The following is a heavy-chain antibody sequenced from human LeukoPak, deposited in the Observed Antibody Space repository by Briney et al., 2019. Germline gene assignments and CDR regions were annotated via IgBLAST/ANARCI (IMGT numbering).Heavy chain of an antibody. J-gene: IGHJ5*02. CDR1: GGSISSGSYY. V-gene: IGHV4-61*02. CDR2: IYTSGST. CDR3: ASSFYYDSSGSPFDP. D-gene: IGHD3-22*01. Sequence: PSETLSLTCSVSGGSISSGSYYWSWIRQPAGKGLEWIGRIYTSGSTNYNPSLKSRVTISVDTSKNQFSLKLSSVTAADTAVYYCASSFYYDSSGSPFDPWGQGTLVTVSS.